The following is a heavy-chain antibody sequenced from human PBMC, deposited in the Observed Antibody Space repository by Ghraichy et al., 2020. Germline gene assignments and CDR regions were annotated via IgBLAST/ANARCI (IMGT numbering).Heavy chain of an antibody. CDR1: GFTFSSYS. V-gene: IGHV3-21*01. Sequence: GGSLRLSCAASGFTFSSYSMNWVRQAPGKGLEWVSSISSSSSYIYYADSVKGRFTISRDNAKNSLYLQMNSLRAEDTAVYYCARERRNWAVAAAVDIWGQGTMVTVSS. D-gene: IGHD6-19*01. CDR3: ARERRNWAVAAAVDI. CDR2: ISSSSSYI. J-gene: IGHJ3*02.